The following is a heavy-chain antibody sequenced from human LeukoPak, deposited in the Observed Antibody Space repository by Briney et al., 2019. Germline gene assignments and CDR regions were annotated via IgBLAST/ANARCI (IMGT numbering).Heavy chain of an antibody. J-gene: IGHJ4*02. CDR1: GDSISRYY. CDR3: ARGGGCTTSSCDFDH. Sequence: SQTLSLTCTVSGDSISRYYWSWIWQPPGKGLEWSGYISYSGGTNYNPPLKSRVTISLDTSKNQFSLKLTSVTAADTAVYYCARGGGCTTSSCDFDHWGQGTLVTVSS. CDR2: ISYSGGT. D-gene: IGHD2-2*01. V-gene: IGHV4-59*01.